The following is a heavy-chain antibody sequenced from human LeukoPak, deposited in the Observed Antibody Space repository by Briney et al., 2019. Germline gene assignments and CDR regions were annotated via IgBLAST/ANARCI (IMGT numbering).Heavy chain of an antibody. Sequence: ASVKVSCKASGFTFTSSAVQWVRQACGQRLEWIGWIVVGSGNTNYAQKFQERVTITRDMSTNTAYMELSSLRSEDTAVYYCAAGPYCSGGSCYQNWFDPWGQGTLVTVSS. CDR2: IVVGSGNT. CDR1: GFTFTSSA. V-gene: IGHV1-58*01. J-gene: IGHJ5*02. D-gene: IGHD2-15*01. CDR3: AAGPYCSGGSCYQNWFDP.